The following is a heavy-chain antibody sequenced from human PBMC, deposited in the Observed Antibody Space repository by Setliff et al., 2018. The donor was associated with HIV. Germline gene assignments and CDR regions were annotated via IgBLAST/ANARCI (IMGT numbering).Heavy chain of an antibody. CDR1: GGSISSETFS. CDR2: IYASGST. Sequence: PSETLSLTCTVSGGSISSETFSWNWIRQPAGKGLEWIGHIYASGSTNYNPSLKSRVTISVDTSKNQFSLKLSSVTAADTAVYYCNIYYYYYMDVWGKGTTVTVSS. V-gene: IGHV4-61*09. CDR3: NIYYYYYMDV. J-gene: IGHJ6*03.